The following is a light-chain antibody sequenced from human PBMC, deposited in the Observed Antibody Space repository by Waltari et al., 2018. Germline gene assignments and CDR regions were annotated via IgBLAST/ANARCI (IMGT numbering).Light chain of an antibody. Sequence: QSALTQPASVSGSPGQSISLSCTGTSTDVCSYNYVSWYQQHPRSAPKLMIYDVSERPSGVSDRFSGSKSGNTASLTISGLQAEDEADYYCASYTSGNTLIFGGGTRVTVL. V-gene: IGLV2-14*03. CDR1: STDVCSYNY. CDR3: ASYTSGNTLI. CDR2: DVS. J-gene: IGLJ2*01.